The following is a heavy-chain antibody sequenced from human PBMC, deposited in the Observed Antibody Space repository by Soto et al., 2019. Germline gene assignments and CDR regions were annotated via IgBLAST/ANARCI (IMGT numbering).Heavy chain of an antibody. CDR1: GYTFTGYY. V-gene: IGHV1-2*04. CDR2: INPNSGGT. J-gene: IGHJ5*02. CDR3: VRRHVSATGIDWFDP. D-gene: IGHD6-13*01. Sequence: ASVKFSCKSSGYTFTGYYMHWVRQAPGQGLEWMGWINPNSGGTNYAQKFQGWVTMTRDTSISTAYMELSSLRSEDTAVYYCVRRHVSATGIDWFDPWGQGNLVTVSS.